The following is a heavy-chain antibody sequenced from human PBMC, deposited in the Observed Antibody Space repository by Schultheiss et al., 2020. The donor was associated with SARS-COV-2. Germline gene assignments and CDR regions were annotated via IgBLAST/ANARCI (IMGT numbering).Heavy chain of an antibody. CDR3: ARGRITIFGVVIHFDY. CDR2: IYTSGST. V-gene: IGHV4-61*02. Sequence: SQTLSLTCTVSGGSISSGSYYWSWIRQPAGKGLEWIGRIYTSGSTNYNPSLKSRVTISLDTSRNQFSLKLTSVTAADTAVYYCARGRITIFGVVIHFDYWGQGTLVTVSS. CDR1: GGSISSGSYY. D-gene: IGHD3-3*01. J-gene: IGHJ4*02.